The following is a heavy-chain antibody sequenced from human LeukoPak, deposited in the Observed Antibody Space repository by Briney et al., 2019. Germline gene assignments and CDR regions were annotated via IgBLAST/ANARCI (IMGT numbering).Heavy chain of an antibody. CDR1: GFTFSSYS. CDR2: SSSSSSTI. V-gene: IGHV3-48*01. CDR3: ARHLVFVVVPAAIDY. J-gene: IGHJ4*02. Sequence: GGSLRLSCAASGFTFSSYSMNWVRQAPGKGLEWVSYSSSSSSTIYYADSVKGRFTISRDNAKNSLYLQMNSLRAEDTAVYYCARHLVFVVVPAAIDYWGQGTLVTVSS. D-gene: IGHD2-2*02.